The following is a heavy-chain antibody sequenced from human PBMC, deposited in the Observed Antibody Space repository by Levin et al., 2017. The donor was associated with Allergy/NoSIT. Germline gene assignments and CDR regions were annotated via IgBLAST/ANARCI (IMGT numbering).Heavy chain of an antibody. Sequence: SETLSLTCTVSGGSISSGDYYWSWIRQPPGKGLEWIGYIYYSGSTYYNPSLKSRVTISVDTSKNQFSLKLSSVTAADTAVYYCARTITGTKGVRFDPWGQGTLVTVSS. CDR2: IYYSGST. CDR3: ARTITGTKGVRFDP. D-gene: IGHD1-7*01. CDR1: GGSISSGDYY. V-gene: IGHV4-30-4*01. J-gene: IGHJ5*02.